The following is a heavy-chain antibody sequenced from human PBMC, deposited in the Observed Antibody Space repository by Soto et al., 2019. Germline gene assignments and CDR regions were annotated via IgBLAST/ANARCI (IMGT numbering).Heavy chain of an antibody. J-gene: IGHJ4*02. D-gene: IGHD2-15*01. V-gene: IGHV1-18*01. CDR3: VRDGGVVVPRTLWWTFDY. Sequence: QVQLVQSGAAVVKPGASVKVSCKASGYSFTSYAISWVRHAPGQGLEWMGWISASNGNTDYAQKLQGRVTMTTDTSTSTTYMELRSLRSDDTAVYYCVRDGGVVVPRTLWWTFDYWGPGTLVTVSS. CDR1: GYSFTSYA. CDR2: ISASNGNT.